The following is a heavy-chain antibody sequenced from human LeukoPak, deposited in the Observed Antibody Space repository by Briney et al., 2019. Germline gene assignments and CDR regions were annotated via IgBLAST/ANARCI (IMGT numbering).Heavy chain of an antibody. CDR2: ISYDGSNK. Sequence: GGSLRLSCAASGFTFSSYGMHWVRQAPGKELEWVAVISYDGSNKYYADSVKGRFTISRDNSKNTLYLQMNSLRAEDTAVYYCAKDSSCYLAYCGGDCYFSYWGQGTLVTVSS. CDR3: AKDSSCYLAYCGGDCYFSY. CDR1: GFTFSSYG. D-gene: IGHD2-21*02. J-gene: IGHJ4*02. V-gene: IGHV3-30*18.